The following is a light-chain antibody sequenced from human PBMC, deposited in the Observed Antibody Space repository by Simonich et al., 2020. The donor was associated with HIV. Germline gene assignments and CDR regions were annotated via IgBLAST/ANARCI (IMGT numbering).Light chain of an antibody. Sequence: DIVMTQSPDSLAVSLGERATINCKSSQSVLYSSNNKNYLAWYQQKPGQPPKLLIYWASTRESGVPDRFSGSGSGPDFTLTISSLQAEDVAVYSCQQYYSTPPTFGQGTKVEIK. V-gene: IGKV4-1*01. CDR1: QSVLYSSNNKNY. J-gene: IGKJ1*01. CDR2: WAS. CDR3: QQYYSTPPT.